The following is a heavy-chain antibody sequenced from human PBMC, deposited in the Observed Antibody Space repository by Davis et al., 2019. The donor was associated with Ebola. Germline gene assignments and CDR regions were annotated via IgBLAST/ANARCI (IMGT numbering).Heavy chain of an antibody. CDR3: ARDLGGAPDY. D-gene: IGHD1-26*01. V-gene: IGHV1-18*04. CDR1: GYTFTSYG. J-gene: IGHJ4*02. CDR2: INPHNGNT. Sequence: AASVKVSCKASGYTFTSYGITWVRQAPGQGLEWMGWINPHNGNTNYAQNVQGRVTMTTDTSTSTAYMELSSLRSEDTAVYYCARDLGGAPDYWGQGTLVTVSS.